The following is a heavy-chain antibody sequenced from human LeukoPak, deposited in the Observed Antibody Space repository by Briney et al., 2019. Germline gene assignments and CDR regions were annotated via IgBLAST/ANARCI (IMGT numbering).Heavy chain of an antibody. CDR1: GFTFSSYW. CDR3: TRGRYYCDS. Sequence: GGSLRLSCAASGFTFSSYWMNWVRQAPGKGLVWVSRIASDGSSTTYADSVKGRFSISRDNAKNTLYLQMSGLRVEDTAIYYCTRGRYYCDSWGQGTLVTVSS. J-gene: IGHJ4*02. CDR2: IASDGSST. V-gene: IGHV3-74*01.